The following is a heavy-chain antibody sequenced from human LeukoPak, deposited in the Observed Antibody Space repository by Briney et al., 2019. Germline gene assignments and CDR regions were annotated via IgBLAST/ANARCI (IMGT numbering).Heavy chain of an antibody. J-gene: IGHJ4*02. Sequence: SGTLSLTCAVYGGSFSGYYWSWIRQPPGKGLEWIGEINHSGSTNYNPSLKSRVTISVDTSKNQFSLKLSSVTAADTAVYYCASWRYFDWLLYDYWGQGTLVTVSS. CDR2: INHSGST. D-gene: IGHD3-9*01. V-gene: IGHV4-34*01. CDR1: GGSFSGYY. CDR3: ASWRYFDWLLYDY.